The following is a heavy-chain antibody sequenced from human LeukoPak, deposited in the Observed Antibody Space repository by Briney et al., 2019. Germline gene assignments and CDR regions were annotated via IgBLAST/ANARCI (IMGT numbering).Heavy chain of an antibody. Sequence: GGSLRLSCAASGFTFSDYNMNWVRQSPEKGLEWVSSITSGTTYIYYADSVRGRFTLSRDNAKNSLYLQMNSLRAEDTAVYYCARTERPVRYETILSHMDVWGKGTTVTVSS. CDR1: GFTFSDYN. CDR3: ARTERPVRYETILSHMDV. CDR2: ITSGTTYI. D-gene: IGHD2/OR15-2a*01. J-gene: IGHJ6*03. V-gene: IGHV3-21*01.